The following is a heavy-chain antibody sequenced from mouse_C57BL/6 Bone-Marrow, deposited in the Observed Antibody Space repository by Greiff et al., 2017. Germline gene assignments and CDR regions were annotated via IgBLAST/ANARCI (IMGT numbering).Heavy chain of an antibody. CDR3: ARGGGSSHWYLDV. J-gene: IGHJ1*03. CDR1: GYTFTDYY. D-gene: IGHD1-1*01. Sequence: VQLQQSGPVLVKPGASVKMSCKASGYTFTDYYMNWVKQSHGKSLEWIGVINPYNGGTSYNQKFKGKATLTVDKSSSTAYMELNSLTSEDTAVYSGARGGGSSHWYLDVWGTGTTVTVSS. V-gene: IGHV1-19*01. CDR2: INPYNGGT.